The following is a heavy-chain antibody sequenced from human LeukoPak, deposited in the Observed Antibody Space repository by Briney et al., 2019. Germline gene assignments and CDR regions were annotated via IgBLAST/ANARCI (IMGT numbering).Heavy chain of an antibody. Sequence: VASVKVSCKASGYTFTGYYMHWVRQAPGQGLEWMGWINPNSGGTNYAQKFQGRVTMTRDTSISTAYMELSRLRSDDTAVYYCARDLGSMIVVVDAFDIWGQGTMVTVSS. CDR1: GYTFTGYY. D-gene: IGHD3-22*01. J-gene: IGHJ3*02. CDR2: INPNSGGT. CDR3: ARDLGSMIVVVDAFDI. V-gene: IGHV1-2*02.